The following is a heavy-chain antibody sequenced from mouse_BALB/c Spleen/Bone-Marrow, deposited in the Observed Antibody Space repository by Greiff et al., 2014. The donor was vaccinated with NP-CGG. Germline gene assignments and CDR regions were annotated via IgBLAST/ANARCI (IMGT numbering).Heavy chain of an antibody. J-gene: IGHJ1*01. Sequence: VKLVESGPGLVTPSQSLSITCTASGFSLTSYGIHWVRQPPGKGLEWLGVIWAGGSTNYNSDLMCRPSISKDNSKSQVFLKMNSLQSEDTAMYCCARVYLWYMDDWGAGTTVTVSS. V-gene: IGHV2-9*02. CDR2: IWAGGST. CDR3: ARVYLWYMDD. CDR1: GFSLTSYG. D-gene: IGHD2-3*01.